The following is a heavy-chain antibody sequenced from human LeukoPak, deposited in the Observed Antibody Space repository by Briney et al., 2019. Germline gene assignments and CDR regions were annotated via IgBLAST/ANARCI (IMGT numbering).Heavy chain of an antibody. CDR1: GAFISGYW. CDR2: MYNDGDA. V-gene: IGHV4-4*07. CDR3: ARDPGDY. D-gene: IGHD7-27*01. Sequence: SETLSLTCDVSGAFISGYWWSWIRQHAGKGLEWIGRMYNDGDANYSPALKSRVTVSVDTSKNLFSLKLISVTDADTAVYYCARDPGDYWGQGTLVTVSS. J-gene: IGHJ4*02.